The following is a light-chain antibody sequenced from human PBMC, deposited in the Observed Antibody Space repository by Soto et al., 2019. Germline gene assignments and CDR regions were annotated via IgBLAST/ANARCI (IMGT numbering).Light chain of an antibody. Sequence: DIVMTQSPESLAVSLGERATINCKSSKSVFYTSNNKNYLSWYQQRPGQPPKXXXYWASTRESGVPDRFSGSGSGTDGTLTITSLQDEDGAVYYCQHYYNTTPTFCGGTKVDIK. J-gene: IGKJ4*01. V-gene: IGKV4-1*01. CDR1: KSVFYTSNNKNY. CDR3: QHYYNTTPT. CDR2: WAS.